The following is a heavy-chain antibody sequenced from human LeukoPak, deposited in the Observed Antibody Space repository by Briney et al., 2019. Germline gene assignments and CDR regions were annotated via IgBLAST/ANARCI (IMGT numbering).Heavy chain of an antibody. J-gene: IGHJ5*02. CDR3: ARGLNYYGSGSYSRRVRFDP. CDR1: GGSFSGYY. D-gene: IGHD3-10*01. CDR2: INHSGST. Sequence: PSETLSLTCAVYGGSFSGYYWSWIRQPPGKGLEWIGEINHSGSTNYNPSLKSRVTISVDTSKNQFSLKRSSVTAADTAVYYCARGLNYYGSGSYSRRVRFDPWGQGTLVTVSS. V-gene: IGHV4-34*01.